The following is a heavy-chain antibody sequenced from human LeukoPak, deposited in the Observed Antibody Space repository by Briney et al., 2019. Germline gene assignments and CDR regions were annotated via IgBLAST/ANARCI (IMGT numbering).Heavy chain of an antibody. Sequence: ASVKVSCKTSGYTFTGYYMHWVRQAPGQGLEWMGWINPNSGGTNYAQKFQGRVTMTRDTSISTAYMELSRLRSDDTAVYYCARDPYGSGSSFDPWGQGTLVTVSS. V-gene: IGHV1-2*02. CDR3: ARDPYGSGSSFDP. D-gene: IGHD3-10*01. CDR2: INPNSGGT. CDR1: GYTFTGYY. J-gene: IGHJ5*02.